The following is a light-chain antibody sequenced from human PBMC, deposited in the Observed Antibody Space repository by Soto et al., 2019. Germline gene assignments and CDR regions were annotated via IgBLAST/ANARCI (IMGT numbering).Light chain of an antibody. CDR1: QSVLYSSNNKNY. J-gene: IGKJ1*01. CDR3: QHYNSYSEA. Sequence: DIVMTQSPDSLAVSLGERATTNCKSSQSVLYSSNNKNYLAWYQQKPGKAPKLLIYKASTLKSGVPSRFSGSGSGTEFTLTISSLQPDDFATYYCQHYNSYSEAFGQGTKVDIK. V-gene: IGKV4-1*01. CDR2: KAS.